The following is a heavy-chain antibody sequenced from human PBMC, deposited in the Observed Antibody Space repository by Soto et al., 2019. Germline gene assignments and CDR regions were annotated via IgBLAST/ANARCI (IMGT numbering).Heavy chain of an antibody. CDR2: ISSSSSYI. Sequence: EVQLVESGGGLVKPGGSLRLSCAASGFIFDIYSMTWVRQAPGKGLEWVSSISSSSSYIYYADSVKGRFTISRDNAENSLYLQMSSLRADDTAAYYCARDREAASDTRYYYYGIAVWGQGTTVTVSS. V-gene: IGHV3-21*01. CDR3: ARDREAASDTRYYYYGIAV. CDR1: GFIFDIYS. J-gene: IGHJ6*02. D-gene: IGHD6-13*01.